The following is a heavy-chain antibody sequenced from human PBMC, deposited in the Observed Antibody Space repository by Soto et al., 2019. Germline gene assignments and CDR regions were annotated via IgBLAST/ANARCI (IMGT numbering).Heavy chain of an antibody. CDR3: ASTCSSTSCYVHWFDP. J-gene: IGHJ5*02. CDR1: GFTFSSYS. D-gene: IGHD2-2*01. V-gene: IGHV3-21*01. Sequence: RRLSCAASGFTFSSYSMNWVRQAPGKGLEWVSSISSSSSYIYYADSVKGRFTISRDNAKNSLYLQMNSLRAEDTAVYYCASTCSSTSCYVHWFDPWGQGTLVTVSS. CDR2: ISSSSSYI.